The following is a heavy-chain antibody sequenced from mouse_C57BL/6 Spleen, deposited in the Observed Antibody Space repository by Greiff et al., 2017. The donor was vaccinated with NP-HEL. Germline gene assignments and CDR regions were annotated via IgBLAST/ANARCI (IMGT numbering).Heavy chain of an antibody. CDR3: AKQDYCGSSHYYFDY. CDR1: GFTFSSYG. CDR2: ISSGGSYT. Sequence: EVQVVESGGDLVKPGGSLKLSCAASGFTFSSYGMSWVRQTPDKRLEWVATISSGGSYTYYPDSVKGRFTISRDNAKNTLYLQMSSLMSEDTAMYYCAKQDYCGSSHYYFDYWGQGTTLTVSS. J-gene: IGHJ2*01. V-gene: IGHV5-6*01. D-gene: IGHD1-1*01.